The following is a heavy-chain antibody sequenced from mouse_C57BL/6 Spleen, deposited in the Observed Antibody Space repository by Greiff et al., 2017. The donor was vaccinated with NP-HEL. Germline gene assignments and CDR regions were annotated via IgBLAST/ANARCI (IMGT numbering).Heavy chain of an antibody. D-gene: IGHD6-1*01. CDR2: IYPRSGNT. CDR3: ARKGSEATGAMDY. Sequence: QVQLQQSGAELARPGASVKLSCKASGYTFTSYGISWVKQRTGQGLEWIGEIYPRSGNTYYNEKFKGKATLTADKSSSTAYMELRSLTSEDSAVYFCARKGSEATGAMDYWGQGTSVTVSS. J-gene: IGHJ4*01. CDR1: GYTFTSYG. V-gene: IGHV1-81*01.